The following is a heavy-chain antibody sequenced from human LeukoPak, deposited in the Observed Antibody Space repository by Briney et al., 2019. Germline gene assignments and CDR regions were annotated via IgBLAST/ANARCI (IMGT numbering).Heavy chain of an antibody. V-gene: IGHV1-69*02. Sequence: SVKVSCKASGGTFSSYTISWVRQAPGQGLEWMGRIIPILGIANYAQKFQGRVTITADKSTSTAYMELSSLRSEDTAVYYCALEQAIFGVAPSEYWGQGTLVTVSS. CDR3: ALEQAIFGVAPSEY. CDR2: IIPILGIA. J-gene: IGHJ4*02. D-gene: IGHD3-3*01. CDR1: GGTFSSYT.